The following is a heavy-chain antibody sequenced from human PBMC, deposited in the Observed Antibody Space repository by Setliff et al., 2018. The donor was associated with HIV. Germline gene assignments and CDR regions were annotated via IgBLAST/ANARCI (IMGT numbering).Heavy chain of an antibody. CDR3: ARDLTLPARSSYMDV. CDR2: ISDSGDNT. J-gene: IGHJ6*03. Sequence: GSLRLSCAASGFTFSSYAMSWVRQAPGKGLEWVSAISDSGDNTYYADSVKGRFTISRDNSKNSLYLQMNSLRVEDTAIYYCARDLTLPARSSYMDVWGKGTTVTVSS. V-gene: IGHV3-23*01. CDR1: GFTFSSYA.